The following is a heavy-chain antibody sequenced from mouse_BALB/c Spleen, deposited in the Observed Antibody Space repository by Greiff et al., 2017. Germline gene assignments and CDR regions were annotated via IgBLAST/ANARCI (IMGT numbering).Heavy chain of an antibody. CDR3: ARGGFAY. CDR2: ISYDGSN. J-gene: IGHJ3*01. CDR1: GYSTTSGYY. V-gene: IGHV3-6*02. Sequence: EVQLQESGPGLVKPSQSLSLTCSVTGYSTTSGYYWNWIRQFPGNKLEWMGYISYDGSNNYNPSLKNRISITRDTSKNQFFLKLNSVTTEDTATYYCARGGFAYWGQGTLVTVSA.